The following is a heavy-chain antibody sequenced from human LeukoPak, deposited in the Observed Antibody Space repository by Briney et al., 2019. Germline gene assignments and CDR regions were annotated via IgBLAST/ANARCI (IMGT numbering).Heavy chain of an antibody. D-gene: IGHD6-19*01. Sequence: SETLSLTCTVSGGSISSYYWSWIRQPPGKGLEWIGDIYSSGSTNYNPSLKSRVTISVDTSKTQFSLKLSSVTAADTAVYYCARHVAVAGPVIWFDPWGQGTLVTVSS. CDR1: GGSISSYY. CDR2: IYSSGST. CDR3: ARHVAVAGPVIWFDP. J-gene: IGHJ5*02. V-gene: IGHV4-59*08.